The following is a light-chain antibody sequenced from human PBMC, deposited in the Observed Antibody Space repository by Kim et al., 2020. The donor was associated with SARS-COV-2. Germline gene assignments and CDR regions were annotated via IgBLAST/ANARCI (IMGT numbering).Light chain of an antibody. Sequence: QRVTISCTGSSSNIGTGYDVHWYQQLPGTAPKLLIYGNSNRPSGVPDRFSGSKSGTSASLAITGLQAEDEADYYCQSYDSSLSGYVFGTGTKVTVL. CDR2: GNS. J-gene: IGLJ1*01. CDR3: QSYDSSLSGYV. CDR1: SSNIGTGYD. V-gene: IGLV1-40*01.